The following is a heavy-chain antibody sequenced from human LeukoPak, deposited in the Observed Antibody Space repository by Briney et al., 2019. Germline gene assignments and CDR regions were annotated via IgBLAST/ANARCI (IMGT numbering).Heavy chain of an antibody. J-gene: IGHJ5*02. V-gene: IGHV4-39*07. CDR3: ARPIAAAGKGLGAKHWFDP. CDR1: GGSISSSSYY. Sequence: SETLSLTCTVSGGSISSSSYYWGWIRQPPGKGLEWIGSIYYSGSTYYNPSLKSRVTISVDTSKNQFSLKLSSVTAADTAVYYCARPIAAAGKGLGAKHWFDPWGQGTLVTVSS. CDR2: IYYSGST. D-gene: IGHD6-13*01.